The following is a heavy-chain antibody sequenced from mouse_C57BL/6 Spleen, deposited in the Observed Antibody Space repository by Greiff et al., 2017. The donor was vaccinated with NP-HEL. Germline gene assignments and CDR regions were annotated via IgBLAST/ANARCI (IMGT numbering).Heavy chain of an antibody. J-gene: IGHJ4*01. V-gene: IGHV1-47*01. Sequence: VQLQQSGAELVKPGASVKMSCKASGYTFTTYPLEWMTQNHGKSLEWIGNFHPYNDDPKYNEKFKGKATLTVEKSSSKVYLELSLLTSDGSTVYYCARRHYSGAMDYWGKGTSVTVSS. CDR3: ARRHYSGAMDY. D-gene: IGHD1-2*01. CDR2: FHPYNDDP. CDR1: GYTFTTYP.